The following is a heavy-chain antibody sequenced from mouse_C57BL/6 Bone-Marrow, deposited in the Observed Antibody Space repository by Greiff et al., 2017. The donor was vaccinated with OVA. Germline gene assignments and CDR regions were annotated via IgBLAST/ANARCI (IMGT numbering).Heavy chain of an antibody. V-gene: IGHV5-4*01. CDR3: ARDGIVRRMDY. J-gene: IGHJ4*01. Sequence: EVQLVESGGGLVKPGGSLKLSCAASGFTFSSYAMSWVRQTPETRLEWVATISDGGSYTYYPDNVKGRFTISRDNAKNNLYLQMSHLKSEDTAMYYCARDGIVRRMDYWGQGTSVTVSS. D-gene: IGHD2-5*01. CDR1: GFTFSSYA. CDR2: ISDGGSYT.